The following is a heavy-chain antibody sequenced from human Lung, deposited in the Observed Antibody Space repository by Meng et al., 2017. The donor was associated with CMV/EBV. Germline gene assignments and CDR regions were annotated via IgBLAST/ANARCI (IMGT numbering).Heavy chain of an antibody. V-gene: IGHV1-2*02. J-gene: IGHJ4*02. CDR1: GYTFTGYY. D-gene: IGHD3-22*01. CDR2: INPYTGGT. Sequence: SVXVSXXASGYTFTGYYMHWVRQAPGQGLEWMGWINPYTGGTNYPQKFQGRVTITRDTSISTAYMDLSRLRSDDTAVYYCARVYYDTSGSSHYSDFWGQGTLVTVSS. CDR3: ARVYYDTSGSSHYSDF.